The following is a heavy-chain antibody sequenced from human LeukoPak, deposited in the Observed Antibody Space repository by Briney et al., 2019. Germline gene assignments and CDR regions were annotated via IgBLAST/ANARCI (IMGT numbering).Heavy chain of an antibody. CDR2: ISSSSSYI. CDR3: ASLIVATF. J-gene: IGHJ4*02. CDR1: GFTFSSYS. Sequence: GGSLRLSCAASGFTFSSYSMNWVRQAPGKGLEWVSSISSSSSYIYYAHSVKGRFTISRDNAKNSLYLQMNSLRAEDTAVYYCASLIVATFWGQGTLVTVSS. V-gene: IGHV3-21*01. D-gene: IGHD5-12*01.